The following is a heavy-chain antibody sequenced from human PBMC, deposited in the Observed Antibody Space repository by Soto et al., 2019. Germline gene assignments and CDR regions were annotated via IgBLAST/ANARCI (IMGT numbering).Heavy chain of an antibody. Sequence: GGSLRLSCAASGFTFSSYGMHWVRQAPGKGLEWVAVIWYDGSNKYYADSVKGRFTISRDNSKNTLYLQMNSLRAEDTAVYYCARGGSMTTVTLDAFDIWGQGTMVTVSS. J-gene: IGHJ3*02. CDR1: GFTFSSYG. V-gene: IGHV3-33*01. CDR3: ARGGSMTTVTLDAFDI. CDR2: IWYDGSNK. D-gene: IGHD4-17*01.